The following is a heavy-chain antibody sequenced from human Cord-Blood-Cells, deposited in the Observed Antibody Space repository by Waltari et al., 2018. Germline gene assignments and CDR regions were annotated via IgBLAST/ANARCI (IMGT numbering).Heavy chain of an antibody. CDR1: GFTFSSYE. CDR2: ISSSGSTI. J-gene: IGHJ5*02. D-gene: IGHD3-22*01. V-gene: IGHV3-48*03. Sequence: EVQLVESGGGLVQPGGSLRLSCAASGFTFSSYEMNWVRQAPGKGLEWVSYISSSGSTIYYADSVKGRFTISRDNAKNSLYLQMNSLRAEDTAVYYCAGSITMIVVVITPTGFDPWGQGTLVTVSS. CDR3: AGSITMIVVVITPTGFDP.